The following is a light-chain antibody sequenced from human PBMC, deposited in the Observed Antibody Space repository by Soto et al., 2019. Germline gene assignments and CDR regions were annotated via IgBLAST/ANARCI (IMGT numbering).Light chain of an antibody. V-gene: IGLV2-14*03. Sequence: QSALTQPASVSGSPGQSITISCTGTSSDVGGYNYVCWYQQHPGKAPKLIIYEVTNRPSGVSNRFSASKSGNTASLSISGLHAEDEADYYCSSYTSSGTVVFGGGTKLTVL. CDR1: SSDVGGYNY. CDR3: SSYTSSGTVV. CDR2: EVT. J-gene: IGLJ2*01.